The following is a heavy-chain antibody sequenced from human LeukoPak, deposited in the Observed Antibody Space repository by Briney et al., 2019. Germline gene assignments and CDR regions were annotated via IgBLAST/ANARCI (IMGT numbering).Heavy chain of an antibody. Sequence: GGSLRLSCAASGFTFSSYAMHWARQAPGKGLEWVAVISYDGSNKYYADSVKGRFTISRDNAKNTLYLQMNSLRAEDTAVYYCARAILTPGGATVTRYFDYWGQGTLVTVSS. CDR2: ISYDGSNK. V-gene: IGHV3-30-3*01. CDR3: ARAILTPGGATVTRYFDY. J-gene: IGHJ4*02. CDR1: GFTFSSYA. D-gene: IGHD4-17*01.